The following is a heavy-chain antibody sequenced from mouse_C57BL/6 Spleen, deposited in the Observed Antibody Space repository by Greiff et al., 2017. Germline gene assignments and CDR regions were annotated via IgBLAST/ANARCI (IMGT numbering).Heavy chain of an antibody. D-gene: IGHD2-5*01. CDR1: GFSFTSYG. V-gene: IGHV2-2*01. J-gene: IGHJ3*01. Sequence: QVQLQQSGPGLVQPSPSLSIPCTVSGFSFTSYGVHWVRQSPGKGLEWLGVIWSGGSTDYNAAFISRLSISKDNSKSQVFCKMNSRQADDTAIYYCARNGYSNYEAWFADWGRGTLVTVSA. CDR2: IWSGGST. CDR3: ARNGYSNYEAWFAD.